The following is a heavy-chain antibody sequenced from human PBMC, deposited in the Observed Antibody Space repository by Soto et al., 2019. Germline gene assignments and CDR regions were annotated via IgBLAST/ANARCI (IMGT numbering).Heavy chain of an antibody. J-gene: IGHJ5*02. CDR1: GGSISSGGYY. D-gene: IGHD4-17*01. CDR2: IYYSGST. Sequence: PSETLSLTCTVSGGSISSGGYYWSWIRQHPGKGLEWIGYIYYSGSTYYNPSLKSRVTISVDTSKNQFSLKLSSVTAADTAVYYCARDLGVTTGNWFDPWGQGTLVTVSS. CDR3: ARDLGVTTGNWFDP. V-gene: IGHV4-31*03.